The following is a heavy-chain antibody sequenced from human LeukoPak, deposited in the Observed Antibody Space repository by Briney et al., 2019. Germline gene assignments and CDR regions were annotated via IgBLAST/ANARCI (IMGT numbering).Heavy chain of an antibody. CDR3: AKGGPLTGYYFFDY. J-gene: IGHJ4*02. D-gene: IGHD3-9*01. Sequence: PGGSLRLSCAASGFTFSTYAMGWVRQAPGKGLEWVSGISSSGGSTGYAESVKGRFTISRDNSKNTLFVQMNSLRAEDTAVYYCAKGGPLTGYYFFDYWGQGTLVTVSS. V-gene: IGHV3-23*01. CDR2: ISSSGGST. CDR1: GFTFSTYA.